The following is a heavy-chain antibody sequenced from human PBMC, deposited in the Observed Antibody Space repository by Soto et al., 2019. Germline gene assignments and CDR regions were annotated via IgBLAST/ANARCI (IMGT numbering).Heavy chain of an antibody. V-gene: IGHV3-30*18. CDR3: AKQVTPHSSGWPDAFDI. CDR2: ISYDGSNK. D-gene: IGHD6-19*01. Sequence: QVQLVESGGGVVQPGRSLRLSCAVSGFTFSSYGMHWVRQAPGKGLEWVAVISYDGSNKYYADSVKGRFTISRDNSKNTLHLQMNSLRAEDTDVYYCAKQVTPHSSGWPDAFDIWGQGTMVSVSS. CDR1: GFTFSSYG. J-gene: IGHJ3*02.